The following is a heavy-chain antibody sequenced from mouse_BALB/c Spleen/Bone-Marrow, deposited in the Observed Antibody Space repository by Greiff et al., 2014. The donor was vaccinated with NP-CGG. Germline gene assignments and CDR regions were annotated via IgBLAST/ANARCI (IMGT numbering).Heavy chain of an antibody. CDR2: ISYSGNA. Sequence: EVMLVESGPSLVKPSQTLSLTCSVTGDSITSSYWNWIRKFPGNKLEYMGYISYSGNAYYNPSLKSRISLTRDTSKNQYYLQLNSVTTEDTATYFCARGNGYHFYYWGQGTTLTVSS. J-gene: IGHJ2*01. D-gene: IGHD1-2*01. CDR3: ARGNGYHFYY. CDR1: GDSITSSY. V-gene: IGHV3-8*02.